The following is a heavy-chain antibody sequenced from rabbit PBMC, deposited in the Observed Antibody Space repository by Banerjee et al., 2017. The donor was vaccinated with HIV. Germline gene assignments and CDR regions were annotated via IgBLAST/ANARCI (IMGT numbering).Heavy chain of an antibody. J-gene: IGHJ4*01. D-gene: IGHD3-1*01. CDR2: IYTGGSGST. Sequence: QSLEESGGDLVKPEGSLTLTCTASGFSFSSSYYMCWVRQAPGKGLEWIACIYTGGSGSTYYASWAKGRFTISKSSLTTVTLQMTSLTAADTATYFCARDNNNWGPDFTLWGPGTLVTVS. CDR3: ARDNNNWGPDFTL. V-gene: IGHV1S40*01. CDR1: GFSFSSSYY.